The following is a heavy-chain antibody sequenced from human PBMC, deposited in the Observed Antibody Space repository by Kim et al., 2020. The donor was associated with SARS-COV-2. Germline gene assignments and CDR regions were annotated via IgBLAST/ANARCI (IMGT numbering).Heavy chain of an antibody. V-gene: IGHV4-34*01. CDR3: ARALHTAPYYYYGMEV. Sequence: SETLSLTCAVYGGSFSGYYWSWIRQPRGKGLEWIGEINHSGSTNYNPSLKSRVTISVDTSKNQFSLKLSSVTAADTAVYYCARALHTAPYYYYGMEVWGQGTTVTVSS. D-gene: IGHD5-18*01. CDR2: INHSGST. CDR1: GGSFSGYY. J-gene: IGHJ6*02.